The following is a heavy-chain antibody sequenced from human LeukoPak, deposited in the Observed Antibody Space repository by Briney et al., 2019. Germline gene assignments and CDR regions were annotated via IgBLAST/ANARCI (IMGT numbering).Heavy chain of an antibody. Sequence: SVKVSCKISGFYLTNYGISWMRQAPGQGLEWMGWINPNSGGTNYAQKFQGRVTMTRDTSISTAYMELSRLRSDDTAVYYCARVDYYDSSGYYTSLDPWGQGTLVTVSS. CDR3: ARVDYYDSSGYYTSLDP. CDR2: INPNSGGT. D-gene: IGHD3-22*01. V-gene: IGHV1-2*02. J-gene: IGHJ5*02. CDR1: GFYLTNYG.